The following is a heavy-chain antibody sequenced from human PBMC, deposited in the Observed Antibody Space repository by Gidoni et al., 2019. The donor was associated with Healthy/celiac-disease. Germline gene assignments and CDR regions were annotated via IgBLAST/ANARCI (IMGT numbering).Heavy chain of an antibody. D-gene: IGHD4-17*01. CDR3: ARHPGGEGIDY. CDR1: GYSFTSYW. J-gene: IGHJ4*02. Sequence: EVQLVQSGAAVKKHGESLRISCKGSGYSFTSYWISWVLQMPGKGLEWMGRIEPSDSYTNYSPSVQGHVTISADKSNSTAYLQWSSLKASDTAMYYCARHPGGEGIDYWGQGTLVTVSS. CDR2: IEPSDSYT. V-gene: IGHV5-10-1*03.